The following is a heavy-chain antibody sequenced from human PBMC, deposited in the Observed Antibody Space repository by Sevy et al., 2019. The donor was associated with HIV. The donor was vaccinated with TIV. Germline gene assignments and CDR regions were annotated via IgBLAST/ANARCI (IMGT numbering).Heavy chain of an antibody. V-gene: IGHV3-49*03. Sequence: GGSLRLSCTASGFTFGDYAMSWFRQAPGKGLEWVGFIRSKAYGGTTEYAESVKGRFTISRDDSKSIAHLQMNSLKTEDTAVYYCTRDLTTYYYDSSGYYVPDYWGQGTLVTVSS. J-gene: IGHJ4*02. CDR3: TRDLTTYYYDSSGYYVPDY. D-gene: IGHD3-22*01. CDR1: GFTFGDYA. CDR2: IRSKAYGGTT.